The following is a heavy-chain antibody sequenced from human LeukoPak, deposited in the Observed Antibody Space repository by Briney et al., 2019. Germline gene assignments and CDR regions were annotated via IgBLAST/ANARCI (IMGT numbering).Heavy chain of an antibody. CDR2: INPNSGGT. D-gene: IGHD5-12*01. V-gene: IGHV1-2*06. CDR3: ARAVATIADFDY. Sequence: GASVKVSCKASGYTFTGYYMHWVRQAPGQGLEWMGRINPNSGGTNYAQKFRGRVTMTRDTSISTAYMELSRLRSDDTAVYYCARAVATIADFDYWGQGTLVTVSS. CDR1: GYTFTGYY. J-gene: IGHJ4*02.